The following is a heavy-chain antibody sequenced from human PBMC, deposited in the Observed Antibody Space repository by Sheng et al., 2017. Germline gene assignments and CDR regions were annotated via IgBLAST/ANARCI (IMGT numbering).Heavy chain of an antibody. CDR1: GFTFSSYA. Sequence: EVQLVESGGGLVQPGGSLRLSCAASGFTFSSYAMSWVRQAPGKGLEWVSAVSGSGSSTYYADSVKGRFTISRDNSKSTLFLQMSSLRAEDTAVYYCAKGGTVRGVISPFDYWGQGTLVTVSS. CDR2: VSGSGSST. V-gene: IGHV3-23*04. CDR3: AKGGTVRGVISPFDY. J-gene: IGHJ4*02. D-gene: IGHD3-10*01.